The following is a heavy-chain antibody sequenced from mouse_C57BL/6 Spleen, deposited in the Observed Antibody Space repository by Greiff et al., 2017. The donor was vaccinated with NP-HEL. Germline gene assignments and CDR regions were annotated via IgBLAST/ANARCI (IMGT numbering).Heavy chain of an antibody. V-gene: IGHV1-18*01. CDR2: INPNNGGT. CDR3: ASGEGYAMDY. J-gene: IGHJ4*01. Sequence: EVQLQQSGPELVKPGASVKIPCKASGYTFTDYNMDWVKQSHGKSLEWIGDINPNNGGTIYNQKFKGKATLTVAKSSSTAYMELRSLTSEDTAVYYCASGEGYAMDYWGQGTSVTVSS. CDR1: GYTFTDYN.